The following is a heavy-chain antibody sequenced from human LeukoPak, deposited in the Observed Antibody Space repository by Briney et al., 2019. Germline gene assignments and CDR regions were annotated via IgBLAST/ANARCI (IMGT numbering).Heavy chain of an antibody. Sequence: GGSLRLSCAASGFTFSIYDMHWGRQGPGKGLEWVSVIGTSGDTDYADSVKGRFAISRENAKNSLYLQMNSLTVGDTAVYFCSRVGTSGWPNYFDSWGQGTLVTVSS. CDR3: SRVGTSGWPNYFDS. CDR2: IGTSGDT. J-gene: IGHJ4*02. D-gene: IGHD6-19*01. V-gene: IGHV3-13*04. CDR1: GFTFSIYD.